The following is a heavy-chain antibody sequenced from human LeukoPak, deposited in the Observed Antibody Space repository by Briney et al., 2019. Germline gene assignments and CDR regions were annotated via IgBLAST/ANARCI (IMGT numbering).Heavy chain of an antibody. CDR2: ISGSGGST. V-gene: IGHV3-23*01. CDR1: GFTFSSYA. CDR3: AKEAPSVYDFWSGLYYFDY. Sequence: PGGSLRLSCAASGFTFSSYAMSWVRQAPGKGLEWVSAISGSGGSTYYADSVKGRFTISRDNPKNTLYLQMNSLRAEDTAVYYCAKEAPSVYDFWSGLYYFDYWGQGTLVTVSS. D-gene: IGHD3-3*01. J-gene: IGHJ4*02.